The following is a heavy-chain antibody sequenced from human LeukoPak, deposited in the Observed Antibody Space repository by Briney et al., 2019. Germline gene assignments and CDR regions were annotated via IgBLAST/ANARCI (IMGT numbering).Heavy chain of an antibody. CDR1: GFTFSIYV. Sequence: GGALRLSCAASGFTFSIYVISGVGQPRGRGRAWVSVLNEDGGYTYYADSVKGRFTISRDNYENTLYLQMSSLRAEDTAIYYCVRDFSCSGGSCPLFDSWGQGTLVSVSS. V-gene: IGHV3-23*01. CDR3: VRDFSCSGGSCPLFDS. D-gene: IGHD2-15*01. J-gene: IGHJ4*02. CDR2: LNEDGGYT.